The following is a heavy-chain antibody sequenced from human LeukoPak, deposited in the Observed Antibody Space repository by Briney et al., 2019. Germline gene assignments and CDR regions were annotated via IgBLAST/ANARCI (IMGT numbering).Heavy chain of an antibody. V-gene: IGHV1-69*01. CDR1: GGTFSSYA. J-gene: IGHJ5*02. Sequence: ASVKVSCKASGGTFSSYAISWVRQAPGQGLEWMGGIIPIFGTANYAQKFQGRVTITADESTSTAYMELRGLRSEDTAVYYCARDPRNRGPNLFHPWGQRTLVTVSS. CDR2: IIPIFGTA. D-gene: IGHD1-14*01. CDR3: ARDPRNRGPNLFHP.